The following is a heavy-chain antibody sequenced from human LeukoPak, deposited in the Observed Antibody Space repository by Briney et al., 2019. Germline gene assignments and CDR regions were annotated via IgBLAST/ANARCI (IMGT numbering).Heavy chain of an antibody. D-gene: IGHD5-24*01. CDR3: ARDGRRRDGYNYFDY. Sequence: SETLSLTCTVSGGSISSYYWSWIRQPPGKGLEWIGRIYTSGSTNYNPSLKSRVTISVDTSKNQFSLKLSSVTAADTAVYYCARDGRRRDGYNYFDYWGQGTLVTVSS. V-gene: IGHV4-4*08. CDR2: IYTSGST. J-gene: IGHJ4*02. CDR1: GGSISSYY.